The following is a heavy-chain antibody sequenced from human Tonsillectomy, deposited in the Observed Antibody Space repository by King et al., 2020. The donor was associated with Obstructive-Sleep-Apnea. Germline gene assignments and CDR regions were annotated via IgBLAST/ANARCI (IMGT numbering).Heavy chain of an antibody. CDR3: AKDQSLVDSNSVPWGY. Sequence: VQLVESGGGLVQPGGSLRLSCAASGFTFSNYAMSWVRQAPGKGLQWVSIISCSGGSTHYAYSVKGRFTISRKNSKNTLNLKMNSLRAEDTAVYYCAKDQSLVDSNSVPWGYWGQGTLVTVSS. CDR1: GFTFSNYA. J-gene: IGHJ4*02. V-gene: IGHV3-23*04. D-gene: IGHD2-2*01. CDR2: ISCSGGST.